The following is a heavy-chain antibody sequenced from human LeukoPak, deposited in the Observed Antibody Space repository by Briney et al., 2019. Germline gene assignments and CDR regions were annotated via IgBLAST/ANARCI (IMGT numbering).Heavy chain of an antibody. J-gene: IGHJ4*02. V-gene: IGHV3-74*01. CDR3: ARCSSGYDFDY. CDR1: GFTFSSYW. Sequence: PGGSLRLSCAASGFTFSSYWMHWVRQAPGKGLVWVSRINSDGSRTTYADSVKGRFTISRDNAKNSLYLQMNSLRAEDTAVYYCARCSSGYDFDYWGQGTLVTVSS. CDR2: INSDGSRT. D-gene: IGHD5-12*01.